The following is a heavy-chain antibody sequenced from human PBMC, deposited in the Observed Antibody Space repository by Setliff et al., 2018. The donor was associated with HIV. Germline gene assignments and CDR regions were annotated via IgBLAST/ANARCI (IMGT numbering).Heavy chain of an antibody. CDR3: TSCCSMDV. CDR2: IYHSGST. D-gene: IGHD2-15*01. J-gene: IGHJ6*04. CDR1: GGSIDSFSYY. V-gene: IGHV4-39*02. Sequence: LSETLSLTCAVSGGSIDSFSYYWGWIRQTPGKELEWIGNIYHSGSTNYNPSLKSRAAISVDRSKRHFFLKLRSVTAADTAVYYCTSCCSMDVWGKGTTVTVSS.